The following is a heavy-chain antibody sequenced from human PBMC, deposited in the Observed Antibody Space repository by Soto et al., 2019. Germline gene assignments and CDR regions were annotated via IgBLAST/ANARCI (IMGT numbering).Heavy chain of an antibody. Sequence: QVQLVQSGAEVKKPGASVKVSCKASGYTFTSYGISWVRQAPGQGLEGVGWISAYNGNTNYAQKLQGRVTMTPDTSTNTAYMELRNLRSDDTAVYYCARVIAAAADFDYWGQGTLVTVSS. CDR2: ISAYNGNT. V-gene: IGHV1-18*01. J-gene: IGHJ4*02. CDR3: ARVIAAAADFDY. D-gene: IGHD6-13*01. CDR1: GYTFTSYG.